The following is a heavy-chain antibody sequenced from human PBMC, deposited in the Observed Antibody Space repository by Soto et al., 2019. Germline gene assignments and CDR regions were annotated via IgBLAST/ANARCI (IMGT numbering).Heavy chain of an antibody. Sequence: PGGSLRLSCAAAGFTVDSYRINWVRQAPGKGLEWVSYISSSSGSIFYADSVRGRFTISRDNAKNSVFLHLNSLRVEDTAVYYCARDNDVAQFARSYNDFWGQTILGTVSS. J-gene: IGHJ4*02. CDR2: ISSSSGSI. D-gene: IGHD1-26*01. CDR1: GFTVDSYR. CDR3: ARDNDVAQFARSYNDF. V-gene: IGHV3-48*01.